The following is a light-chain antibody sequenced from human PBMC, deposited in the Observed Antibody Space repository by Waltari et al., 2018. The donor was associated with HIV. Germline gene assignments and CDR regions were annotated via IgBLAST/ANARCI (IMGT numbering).Light chain of an antibody. J-gene: IGLJ3*02. CDR3: SSFTSSNTWV. CDR2: EVI. V-gene: IGLV2-14*01. Sequence: QSALTQPASVSGSPGQSIIISCGGTSRDIGSYCFVSWYQQNPGKAPKVLIFEVIKRPSGASNRFSGSKSGNTASLTISGLQAEDEADYYCSSFTSSNTWVFGGGTKLTVL. CDR1: SRDIGSYCF.